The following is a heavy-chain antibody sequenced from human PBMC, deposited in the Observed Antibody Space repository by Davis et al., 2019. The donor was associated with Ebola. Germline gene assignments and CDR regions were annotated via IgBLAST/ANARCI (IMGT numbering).Heavy chain of an antibody. D-gene: IGHD1/OR15-1a*01. CDR3: ARFRRTFYYYYGMDV. V-gene: IGHV4-34*01. CDR1: GGSFSGYY. CDR2: INHSRST. J-gene: IGHJ6*02. Sequence: MPSETLSLTCAVYGGSFSGYYWSWIRQPPGKGLEWIGEINHSRSTNYNPSLKSRVTISVETSKNQFSLKLSSVTAADTAVYYCARFRRTFYYYYGMDVWGQGTTVTVSS.